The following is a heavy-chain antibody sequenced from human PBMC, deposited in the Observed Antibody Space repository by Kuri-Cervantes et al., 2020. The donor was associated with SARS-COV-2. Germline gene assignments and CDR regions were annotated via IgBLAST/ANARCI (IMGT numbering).Heavy chain of an antibody. J-gene: IGHJ6*03. CDR1: GYTFTSYG. V-gene: IGHV1-18*01. CDR2: ISAYNGNT. Sequence: ASVKVFCKASGYTFTSYGISWVRQAPGQELEWMGWISAYNGNTNSAQKLQGRVTMTTDTSTSTAYMELRCLRADDTAVYYCERDGRYSSSYYCHMDVRGKGTTITVSS. D-gene: IGHD6-6*01. CDR3: ERDGRYSSSYYCHMDV.